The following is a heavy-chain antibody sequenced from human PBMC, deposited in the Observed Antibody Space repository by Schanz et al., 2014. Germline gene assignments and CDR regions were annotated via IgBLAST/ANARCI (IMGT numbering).Heavy chain of an antibody. Sequence: QVQLVQSGSELKKPGASVKVSCKTSGYTFNSYALHWVRQAPGQGLEWLGRITPKTGVTNYAQKFNDRVTMTREASTNTVYMELSRLTSDDMAVYYCAREKGHGYSGFSWGQGTLLAVSS. CDR3: AREKGHGYSGFS. D-gene: IGHD5-12*01. J-gene: IGHJ5*02. CDR2: ITPKTGVT. V-gene: IGHV1-2*06. CDR1: GYTFNSYA.